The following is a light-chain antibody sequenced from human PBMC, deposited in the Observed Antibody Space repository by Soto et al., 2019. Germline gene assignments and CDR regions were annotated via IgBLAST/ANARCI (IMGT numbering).Light chain of an antibody. Sequence: DIQITQSPSSLSASVRDRVTITCRSSQTIAMYVNWFQQKPGKAPKPLIYTTSSLQSGVPPRFSGSGSETDFTLTISRLQPEDSATYYCQQSFTTPYTFGQGTKVDIK. CDR3: QQSFTTPYT. CDR1: QTIAMY. J-gene: IGKJ2*01. CDR2: TTS. V-gene: IGKV1-39*01.